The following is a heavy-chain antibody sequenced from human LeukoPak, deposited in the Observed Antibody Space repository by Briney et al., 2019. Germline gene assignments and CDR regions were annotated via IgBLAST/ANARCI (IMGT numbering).Heavy chain of an antibody. Sequence: GGSLRLSCAGSGFIFNNYAMHWVRQPPGKGLEWVSGISWNSGSIDYADSVKGRFTISRDNAKNSLYLQMNSLRAEDTAVYYCARDRARGAAGTFDYWGQGTLVTVSS. CDR3: ARDRARGAAGTFDY. CDR2: ISWNSGSI. J-gene: IGHJ4*02. D-gene: IGHD6-13*01. V-gene: IGHV3-9*01. CDR1: GFIFNNYA.